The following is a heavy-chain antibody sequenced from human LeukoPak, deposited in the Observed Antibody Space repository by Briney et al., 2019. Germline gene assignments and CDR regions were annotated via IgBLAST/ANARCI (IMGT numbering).Heavy chain of an antibody. CDR1: GFTLSSYW. D-gene: IGHD2-21*01. CDR3: VCAGDWGDY. J-gene: IGHJ4*02. CDR2: INTDGSST. V-gene: IGHV3-74*01. Sequence: TGGSLRLSCAASGFTLSSYWMHWVRQAPGKGLVWVSRINTDGSSTSYADSVKGRFTISRDNAKNTLYLQMNSLRAEDTAVYYCVCAGDWGDYWGQGTLVTVSS.